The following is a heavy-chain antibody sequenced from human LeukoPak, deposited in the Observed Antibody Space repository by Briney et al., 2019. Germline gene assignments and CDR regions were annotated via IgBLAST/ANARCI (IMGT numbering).Heavy chain of an antibody. J-gene: IGHJ4*02. CDR1: GFSFSSYS. V-gene: IGHV3-48*01. Sequence: GGSLRLSCAASGFSFSSYSMNWVRQAPGKGLEWVSYIGGSSSRIYYADSVKGRFTISRDNAKTSLYLQMNSLRAEDTAVYYCARAPPDYGGYTNDYWGQGTLVTVSS. D-gene: IGHD4-23*01. CDR2: IGGSSSRI. CDR3: ARAPPDYGGYTNDY.